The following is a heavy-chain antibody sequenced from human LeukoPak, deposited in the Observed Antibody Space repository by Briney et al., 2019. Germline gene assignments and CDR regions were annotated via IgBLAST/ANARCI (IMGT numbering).Heavy chain of an antibody. D-gene: IGHD2-15*01. CDR1: GYSINNDYF. CDR2: IYHSGST. CDR3: ARGLGYCSGGSCYAFHAFDI. V-gene: IGHV4-38-2*02. Sequence: PSETLSLTCTVSGYSINNDYFWGWIRQPPGKGLEWIGSIYHSGSTYYNPSLKSRVTISVDTSKNQFSLKLSSVTAADTAVYYCARGLGYCSGGSCYAFHAFDIWGQGTMVTVSS. J-gene: IGHJ3*02.